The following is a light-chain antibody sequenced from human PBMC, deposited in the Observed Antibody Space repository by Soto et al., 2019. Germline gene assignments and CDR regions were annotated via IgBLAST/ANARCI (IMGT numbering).Light chain of an antibody. Sequence: DIQMTQSPSALSASVGYRITITCRASQSISRYLNWYQHKPGKAPKLLINAASSLERGVPSRFSGGGSGTDFTLNIRSLQPDDFATYYCQQNYRATPWTFGQGTKVDIK. CDR1: QSISRY. V-gene: IGKV1-39*01. CDR3: QQNYRATPWT. CDR2: AAS. J-gene: IGKJ1*01.